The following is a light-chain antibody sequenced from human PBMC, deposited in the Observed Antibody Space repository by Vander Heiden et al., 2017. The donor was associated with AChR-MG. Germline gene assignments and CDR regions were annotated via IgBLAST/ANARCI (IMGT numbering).Light chain of an antibody. J-gene: IGLJ1*01. CDR3: AAWDDSLNGYV. V-gene: IGLV1-44*01. CDR2: KNS. CDR1: SANIGSNT. Sequence: QSVLTQPPSASGTPGQRVTISCSGSSANIGSNTVNWYHHLPGTAPRLLIYKNSRRPSGVPERFSGSKSDTSASLAISGLLSEDEADYYCAAWDDSLNGYVFGTGTKVTVL.